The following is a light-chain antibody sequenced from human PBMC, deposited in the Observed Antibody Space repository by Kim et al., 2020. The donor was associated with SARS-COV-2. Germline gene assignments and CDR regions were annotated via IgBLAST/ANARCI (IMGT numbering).Light chain of an antibody. J-gene: IGKJ1*01. Sequence: APGERATLSCRASQSVSSNLAWYQQNPGQAPRLVIHGASTRATGIPARFSGSGSGTEFTLTISSLQSEDFAVYYCQQYNQWPPWTFGQGTKVDIK. CDR1: QSVSSN. CDR3: QQYNQWPPWT. CDR2: GAS. V-gene: IGKV3-15*01.